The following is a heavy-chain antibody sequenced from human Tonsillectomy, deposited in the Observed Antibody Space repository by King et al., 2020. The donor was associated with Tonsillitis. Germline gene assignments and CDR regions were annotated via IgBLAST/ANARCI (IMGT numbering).Heavy chain of an antibody. J-gene: IGHJ4*02. V-gene: IGHV3-7*01. CDR1: GFSFNSDW. CDR2: IXQDGSKT. Sequence: QLVEXGGGLVQPGGSLILSCAASGFSFNSDWMSWVRQAPGKXLEWXADIXQDGSKTYYXASVXGRXTIXXDNAKXSVYLQMYSRRAEDTAVYYCSGDXXXXXDXXXLXXWGXXXXVTXSS. CDR3: SGDXXXXXDXXXLXX.